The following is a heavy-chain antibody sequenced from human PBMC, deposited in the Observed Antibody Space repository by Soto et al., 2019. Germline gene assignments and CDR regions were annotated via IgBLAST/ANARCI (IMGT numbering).Heavy chain of an antibody. J-gene: IGHJ5*02. CDR1: GFTFSSYA. Sequence: LRLSCAASGFTFSSYAMSWVRQAPGKGLEWVSGISGSGGSTYYADSVKGRFTISRDNSKNTVHLEMNSLRAEDTAVYYCAKDHSGYVTVSSFDPWGQGTLVTVSS. CDR3: AKDHSGYVTVSSFDP. D-gene: IGHD5-12*01. V-gene: IGHV3-23*01. CDR2: ISGSGGST.